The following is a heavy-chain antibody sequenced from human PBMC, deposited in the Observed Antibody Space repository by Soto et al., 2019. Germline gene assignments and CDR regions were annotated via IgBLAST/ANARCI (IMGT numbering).Heavy chain of an antibody. CDR1: GYTFTGYY. D-gene: IGHD1-26*01. J-gene: IGHJ6*02. CDR2: INPNSGDT. CDR3: AKGGAIVAAGTRAYLYNAMDV. V-gene: IGHV1-2*02. Sequence: ASVKVSCKASGYTFTGYYVHWVRQAPGQGLEWMGWINPNSGDTYLAQRFQGRVTMNRDTSIGTAYMELRGLTSDDTAEYYCAKGGAIVAAGTRAYLYNAMDVWGQGTTVTVSS.